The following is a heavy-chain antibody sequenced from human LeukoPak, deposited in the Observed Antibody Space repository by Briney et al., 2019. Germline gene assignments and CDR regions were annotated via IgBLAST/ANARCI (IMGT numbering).Heavy chain of an antibody. V-gene: IGHV4-38-2*02. CDR2: IFHSGNT. CDR1: GYSINSGHY. CDR3: ARGAYSGYDLDY. J-gene: IGHJ4*02. Sequence: SETLSLTCTVSGYSINSGHYWGWIRQPPGKGLEWIGSIFHSGNTYSNPSLKSRVTISVDTSKNQFSLKLTSVTAADTAVYYCARGAYSGYDLDYWGQGTLVTVSS. D-gene: IGHD5-12*01.